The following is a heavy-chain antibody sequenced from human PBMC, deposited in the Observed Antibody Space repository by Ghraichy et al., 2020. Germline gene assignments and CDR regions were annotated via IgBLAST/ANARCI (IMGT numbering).Heavy chain of an antibody. J-gene: IGHJ4*02. D-gene: IGHD2-21*02. CDR2: IYYSGSS. V-gene: IGHV4-30-4*01. CDR3: ARTNIMVVTAPYYLDY. Sequence: SETLSLTCAVSGGSISSGDYYWSWIRQPPGKGLEWIGYIYYSGSSHYNPSLKSRVSISIDTSKNQFSLKLSSVTAADTAMYYCARTNIMVVTAPYYLDYWGQGTLVTVSS. CDR1: GGSISSGDYY.